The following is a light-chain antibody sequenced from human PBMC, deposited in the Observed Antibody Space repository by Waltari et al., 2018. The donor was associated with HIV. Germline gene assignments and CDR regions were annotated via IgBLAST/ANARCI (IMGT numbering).Light chain of an antibody. CDR2: VNSDGRQ. Sequence: QLVLTQSPSASASLGASVKLTCTLSTGPSNYASAWHPQRPDKGPRYLMKVNSDGRQGTGDGISDRCSGSSSGAERHLIISGLQSEDEADYYCQAWGTGIRVFGGGTKLTVL. CDR3: QAWGTGIRV. J-gene: IGLJ3*02. CDR1: TGPSNYA. V-gene: IGLV4-69*02.